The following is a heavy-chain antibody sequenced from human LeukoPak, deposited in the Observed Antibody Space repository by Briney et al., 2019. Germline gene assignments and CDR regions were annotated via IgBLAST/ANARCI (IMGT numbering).Heavy chain of an antibody. V-gene: IGHV4-34*01. CDR3: ARGYGGRPLGAHFDL. Sequence: SETLSLTCAVYGGSFSGYYWSWIRQPPGKGLEWIGEINHSGSTNYNPSLKSRVTISVDTSKNQFSLKLSSVTAADTAVYYCARGYGGRPLGAHFDLWGRGTLVTVSS. CDR1: GGSFSGYY. J-gene: IGHJ2*01. D-gene: IGHD4-23*01. CDR2: INHSGST.